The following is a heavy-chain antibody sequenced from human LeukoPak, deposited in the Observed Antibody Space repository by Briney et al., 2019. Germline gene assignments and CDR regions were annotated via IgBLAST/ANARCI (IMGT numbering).Heavy chain of an antibody. D-gene: IGHD3-22*01. CDR3: ARAEYYYDSSGYYLNWFDP. V-gene: IGHV4-59*12. CDR2: IHYSGST. J-gene: IGHJ5*02. CDR1: GGSITNYY. Sequence: SETLSLTCTVSGGSITNYYWTWIRQPPGKGLEWIGYIHYSGSTNYNPSLKSRVTISVDRSKNQFSLKLSSVTAADTAVYYCARAEYYYDSSGYYLNWFDPWGQGTLVTVSS.